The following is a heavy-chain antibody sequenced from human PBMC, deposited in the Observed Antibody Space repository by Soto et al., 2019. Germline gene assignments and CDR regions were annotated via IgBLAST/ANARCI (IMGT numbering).Heavy chain of an antibody. Sequence: QVQLVQSGAEVKKPGSSVKVSCTASGGTFSSYAISWVRQAPGQGLEWMGGIMPIFGTANYAQKFQGRVTITADESTSTAYMELSSLRSEDTAVYYCAREITAYDYVCGRKNVGGFDYWGQGTLVTVSS. J-gene: IGHJ4*02. CDR1: GGTFSSYA. CDR2: IMPIFGTA. CDR3: AREITAYDYVCGRKNVGGFDY. D-gene: IGHD3-16*01. V-gene: IGHV1-69*12.